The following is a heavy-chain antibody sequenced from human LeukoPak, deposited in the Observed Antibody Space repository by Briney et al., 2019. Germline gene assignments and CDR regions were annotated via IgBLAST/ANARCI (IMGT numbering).Heavy chain of an antibody. Sequence: GASVKVSCKASGGTFSSYAISWVRQAPGQGLEWMGRIIPILGIANYAQKFQGRVTITADTSTSTAYMELRSLRSDDTAVYYCARRAYYYGSGSLYYFDYWGQGTLVTVSS. CDR1: GGTFSSYA. V-gene: IGHV1-69*04. CDR3: ARRAYYYGSGSLYYFDY. CDR2: IIPILGIA. J-gene: IGHJ4*02. D-gene: IGHD3-10*01.